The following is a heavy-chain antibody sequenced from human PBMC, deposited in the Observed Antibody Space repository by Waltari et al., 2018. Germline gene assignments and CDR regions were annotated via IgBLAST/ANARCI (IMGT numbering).Heavy chain of an antibody. CDR1: GYTFTSYG. J-gene: IGHJ4*02. D-gene: IGHD5-12*01. V-gene: IGHV1-18*01. CDR2: ISGYNGDT. CDR3: ARDGRDGYNASPQMDY. Sequence: QVQLVQSGAEVKKPGASVKVSCKASGYTFTSYGISWVRQAPGQGLEWMGWISGYNGDTNFAQKFQGRVTITADESTSTAYMELSSLRSEDTAVYYCARDGRDGYNASPQMDYWGQGTLVTVSS.